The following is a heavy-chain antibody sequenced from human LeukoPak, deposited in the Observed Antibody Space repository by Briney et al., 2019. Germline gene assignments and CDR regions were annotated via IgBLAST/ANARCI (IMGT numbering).Heavy chain of an antibody. V-gene: IGHV4-59*01. CDR1: GGSISSYY. CDR3: ARETYSNILTGTDY. CDR2: IYYSGST. D-gene: IGHD3-9*01. Sequence: PSETLSLTCTVSGGSISSYYWSWIRQPPGKGLEWIGYIYYSGSTNYNPSLKSRVTISVDTSKNQFSLKLSSVTSDDTAVYYCARETYSNILTGTDYWGPGTLVTVSS. J-gene: IGHJ4*02.